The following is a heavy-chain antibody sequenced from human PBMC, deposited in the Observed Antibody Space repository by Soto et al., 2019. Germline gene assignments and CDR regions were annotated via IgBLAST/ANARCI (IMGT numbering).Heavy chain of an antibody. D-gene: IGHD1-20*01. CDR1: GGSISSGGYY. CDR2: IYYSGST. CDR3: ARNSGITGKETVDY. V-gene: IGHV4-31*03. J-gene: IGHJ4*02. Sequence: QVQLQESGPGLVKPSQTLSLTCTVSGGSISSGGYYWSWIRQHPGKGLEWIGYIYYSGSTYYNPSLKSRVTISVDTSKNQFSLKLSSVPAADTAVYYCARNSGITGKETVDYWGQGTLVTVSS.